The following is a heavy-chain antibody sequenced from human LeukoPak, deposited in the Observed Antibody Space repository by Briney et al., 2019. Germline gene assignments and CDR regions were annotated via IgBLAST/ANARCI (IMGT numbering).Heavy chain of an antibody. V-gene: IGHV3-7*01. J-gene: IGHJ4*02. Sequence: PGGSLRLSCAASGFTFSSYWMSWVRQAPGKVLEWVANIKQDGSEKYYVDSVKGRFTISRDNAKNSLYLQMNSLRAEDTAVYYCARDYRGYRAPYYFDYWGQGSLVTVSS. CDR3: ARDYRGYRAPYYFDY. CDR1: GFTFSSYW. CDR2: IKQDGSEK. D-gene: IGHD2-15*01.